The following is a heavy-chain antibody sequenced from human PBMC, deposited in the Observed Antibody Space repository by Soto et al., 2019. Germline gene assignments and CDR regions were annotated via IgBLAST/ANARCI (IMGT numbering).Heavy chain of an antibody. D-gene: IGHD3-3*01. V-gene: IGHV4-59*01. CDR1: GGSISSYY. J-gene: IGHJ5*02. Sequence: SETLSLTCTVSGGSISSYYWSWIRQPPGKGLEWIGYIYYSGSTNYNPSLKSRVTISVDTSKNQFSLKLSSVTAADTAVYYCARDHYDFWSGYPNYNWFDPWGQGTLVTVSS. CDR2: IYYSGST. CDR3: ARDHYDFWSGYPNYNWFDP.